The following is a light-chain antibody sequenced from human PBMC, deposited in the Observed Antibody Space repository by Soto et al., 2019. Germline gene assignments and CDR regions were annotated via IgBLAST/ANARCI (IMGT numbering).Light chain of an antibody. Sequence: QSALTQPASVSVSPGQSITISCSGTSSDVGSSNLVSWYQQHPGKAPKLIIFEGDRRPSGVSGRFSGSKSGNTASLTISGLQAEDEADYYCCSFAPSTTFYVFGTGTKVTVL. J-gene: IGLJ1*01. CDR1: SSDVGSSNL. V-gene: IGLV2-23*01. CDR2: EGD. CDR3: CSFAPSTTFYV.